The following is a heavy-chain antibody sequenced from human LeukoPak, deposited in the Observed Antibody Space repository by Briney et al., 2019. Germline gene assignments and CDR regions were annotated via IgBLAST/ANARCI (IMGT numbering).Heavy chain of an antibody. CDR3: AKDWDYYGSGSYSDY. D-gene: IGHD3-10*01. Sequence: PGGSLRLSCAASGFTFSNYEMNWVRQAPGKGLEWVSSISGSGGSTYYADSVKGRFTISRDNSKNTLYLQMNSLRAEDTAVYYCAKDWDYYGSGSYSDYWGQGTLVTVSS. V-gene: IGHV3-23*01. J-gene: IGHJ4*02. CDR1: GFTFSNYE. CDR2: ISGSGGST.